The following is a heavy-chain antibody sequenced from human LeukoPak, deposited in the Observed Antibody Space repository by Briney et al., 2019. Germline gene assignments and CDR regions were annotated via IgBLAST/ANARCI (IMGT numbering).Heavy chain of an antibody. Sequence: TSETLSLTCAVYGGSFSGYYWSWIRQPPGKGLEWIGEINHGGSTNSNPSLKSRVIISVDTSKNQFSLKLSSVTAADTAVYYCARRGSYSHFDYWGQGTLVTVSS. J-gene: IGHJ4*02. CDR1: GGSFSGYY. CDR3: ARRGSYSHFDY. V-gene: IGHV4-34*01. CDR2: INHGGST. D-gene: IGHD2-15*01.